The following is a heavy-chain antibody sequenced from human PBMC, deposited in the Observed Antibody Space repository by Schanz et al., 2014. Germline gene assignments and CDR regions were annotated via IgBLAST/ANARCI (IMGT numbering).Heavy chain of an antibody. CDR3: AKARRKSNCSGGRCFHYSYYGMDV. D-gene: IGHD2-15*01. J-gene: IGHJ6*02. V-gene: IGHV3-23*04. CDR1: GFTFSSYA. Sequence: QLVGSGGGLIQPGGSLRLSCAASGFTFSSYAMSWVRQAPGKGLEWVSTISASGGSTYYADSVKGRFTISRDNSKNILYLQINRLRAEDTAVYYCAKARRKSNCSGGRCFHYSYYGMDVWGQGTTVTVSS. CDR2: ISASGGST.